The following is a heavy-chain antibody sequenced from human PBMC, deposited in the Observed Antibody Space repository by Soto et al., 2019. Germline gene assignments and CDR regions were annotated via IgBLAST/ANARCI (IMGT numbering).Heavy chain of an antibody. CDR3: ARVERGTATTVVDAFDI. V-gene: IGHV4-30-4*01. Sequence: SETLSLTCTVSGGSISSGDYYWSWIRQPPGKGLEWIGYMSYSGGTHFNPSLKSRVTISVDTSKNQFSLKMSSVTAADTALYYCARVERGTATTVVDAFDIWGPGTMVTVSS. CDR1: GGSISSGDYY. J-gene: IGHJ3*02. CDR2: MSYSGGT. D-gene: IGHD1-1*01.